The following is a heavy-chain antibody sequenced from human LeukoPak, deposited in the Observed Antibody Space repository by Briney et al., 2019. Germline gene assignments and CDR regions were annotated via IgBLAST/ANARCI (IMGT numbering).Heavy chain of an antibody. CDR3: ARDRSLDGSGSYPLYYYYYGMDV. CDR1: GGSISSGGYY. D-gene: IGHD3-10*01. V-gene: IGHV4-31*03. CDR2: IYYSGST. J-gene: IGHJ6*02. Sequence: SQTLSLTCTVSGGSISSGGYYWSWIRQHPGKGLEWIGYIYYSGSTYYNPSLKSRVTISVDTSKNQFSLKLSSVTAADTAVYYCARDRSLDGSGSYPLYYYYYGMDVWGQGTTVTVSS.